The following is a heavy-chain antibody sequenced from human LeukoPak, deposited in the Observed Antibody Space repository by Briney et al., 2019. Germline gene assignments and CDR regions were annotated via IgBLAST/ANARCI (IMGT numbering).Heavy chain of an antibody. CDR1: GFTFSSYG. D-gene: IGHD4-17*01. Sequence: GGSLRLSCAASGFTFSSYGMHWVRQAPGKGLEWVAVISYDGSNKYYADSVKGRFTISRDNSKNTLYLQMNSLRAEDTAVYYCAKDYGDAVDYWSQGTLVTVSS. V-gene: IGHV3-30*18. CDR2: ISYDGSNK. J-gene: IGHJ4*02. CDR3: AKDYGDAVDY.